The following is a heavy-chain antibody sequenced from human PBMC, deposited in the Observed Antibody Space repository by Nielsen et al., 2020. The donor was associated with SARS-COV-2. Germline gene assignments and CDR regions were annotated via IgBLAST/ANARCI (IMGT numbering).Heavy chain of an antibody. CDR1: GFMFTTHA. J-gene: IGHJ4*02. V-gene: IGHV3-30*04. CDR3: ARASDVDYGDYVYFDY. CDR2: ISYDGRNK. Sequence: GGSLRLSCAASGFMFTTHALHWVRQAPGKGLEWVALISYDGRNKYYADSVTGRFTISRDNSKNTLYLQMNSLRAEDTAVYYCARASDVDYGDYVYFDYWGQGTLVTVSS. D-gene: IGHD4-17*01.